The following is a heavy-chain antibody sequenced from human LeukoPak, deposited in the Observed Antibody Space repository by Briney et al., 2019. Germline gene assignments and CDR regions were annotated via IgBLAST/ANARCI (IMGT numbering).Heavy chain of an antibody. V-gene: IGHV3-30*04. D-gene: IGHD6-13*01. Sequence: GRSLRLSCAASGFTFSNYAMHWVRQAPGKGLEWVAVISYEGSNKYYADSVKGRFTISRDTSKNTLYLQMNSLRVEDTAVYYCARDGIVAVGRPRTNYYYHYMDVWGKGTTVTVSS. CDR2: ISYEGSNK. CDR1: GFTFSNYA. CDR3: ARDGIVAVGRPRTNYYYHYMDV. J-gene: IGHJ6*03.